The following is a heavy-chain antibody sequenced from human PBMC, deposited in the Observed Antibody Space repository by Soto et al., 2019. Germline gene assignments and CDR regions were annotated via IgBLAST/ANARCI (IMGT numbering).Heavy chain of an antibody. V-gene: IGHV1-8*01. CDR3: AKRFSSSWDV. CDR2: MNPNSGNT. D-gene: IGHD6-13*01. J-gene: IGHJ6*01. Sequence: GASVKVSCKASGYTFTSYDINWVGQATVRGLEWMGWMNPNSGNTGYAQKFQGRVTMTRNTSLSTAYMELSSLRSEDTAVYYCAKRFSSSWDVWGQGTTVTVSS. CDR1: GYTFTSYD.